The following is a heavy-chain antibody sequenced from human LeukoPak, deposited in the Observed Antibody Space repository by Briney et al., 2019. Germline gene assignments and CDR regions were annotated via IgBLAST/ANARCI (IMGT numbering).Heavy chain of an antibody. CDR1: GGSISSYY. Sequence: PSETLSLTCTVSGGSISSYYWSWIRQPPGKGLEWIGYIYYSGSTNYNPSLKSRVTISVDTSKNQCSLKLSSVTAADTAVYYCARQSISGSSLSYFDYWGQGTLVNVSS. CDR2: IYYSGST. D-gene: IGHD3-22*01. CDR3: ARQSISGSSLSYFDY. V-gene: IGHV4-59*01. J-gene: IGHJ4*02.